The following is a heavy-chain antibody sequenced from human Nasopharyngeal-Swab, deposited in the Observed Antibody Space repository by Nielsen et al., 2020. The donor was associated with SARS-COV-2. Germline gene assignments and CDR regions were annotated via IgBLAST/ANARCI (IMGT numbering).Heavy chain of an antibody. CDR3: ASRGYSGYDFDY. J-gene: IGHJ4*02. Sequence: SETLSLTCTVSGGSISSGDYYWSWIRQPPGKGLEWIGYIYYSGSTYYNPSLKSRVTISVDTSKNQFSLKLSSVTAADTAVYYCASRGYSGYDFDYWGQGTLVTVSS. CDR1: GGSISSGDYY. V-gene: IGHV4-30-4*01. CDR2: IYYSGST. D-gene: IGHD5-12*01.